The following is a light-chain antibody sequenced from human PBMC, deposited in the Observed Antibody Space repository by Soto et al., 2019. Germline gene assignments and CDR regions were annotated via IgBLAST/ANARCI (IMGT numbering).Light chain of an antibody. CDR2: WAS. CDR3: HQYYSLPFT. CDR1: QSVLYSSNNKHH. Sequence: DIVMTQSPDSLAVSLGERATINCKSSQSVLYSSNNKHHLAWYQQRPGQPPKLLIYWASTRESGVPDRFSGSGSGTSFTLTISSLQAEDVAVYYCHQYYSLPFTFGPGTKVDIK. V-gene: IGKV4-1*01. J-gene: IGKJ3*01.